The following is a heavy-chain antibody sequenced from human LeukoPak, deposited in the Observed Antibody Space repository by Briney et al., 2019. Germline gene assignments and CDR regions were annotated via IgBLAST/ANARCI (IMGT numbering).Heavy chain of an antibody. CDR3: TKDLMTGFSSGWYLAY. CDR2: TGGSDDNT. V-gene: IGHV3-23*01. Sequence: GGSLRLSCAASGFTFINYEMSWVRQAPGEGLEWVAVTGGSDDNTHYADSVKGRFSISRDTSENRLFLQMNSLRPDDSALYYCTKDLMTGFSSGWYLAYWGQGTLVTVSS. J-gene: IGHJ4*02. D-gene: IGHD6-19*01. CDR1: GFTFINYE.